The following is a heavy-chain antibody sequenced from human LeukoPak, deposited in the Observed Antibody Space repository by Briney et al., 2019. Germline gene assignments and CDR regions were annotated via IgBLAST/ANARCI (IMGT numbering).Heavy chain of an antibody. Sequence: GESTKISCKGSGYSFTSYWFGCWRRMPGKSLQWMGIIYTGDSDTRYSPSFQGQVTISADTSNSNVSLKRSTVTASDTAMYYCASRNYVYWGQGTLVTVPS. CDR2: IYTGDSDT. CDR3: ASRNYVY. D-gene: IGHD1-7*01. CDR1: GYSFTSYW. V-gene: IGHV5-51*01. J-gene: IGHJ4*02.